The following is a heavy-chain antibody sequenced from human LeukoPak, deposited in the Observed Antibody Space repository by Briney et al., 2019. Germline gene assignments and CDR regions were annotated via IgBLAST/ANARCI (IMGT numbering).Heavy chain of an antibody. CDR1: GYTFIDYY. CDR2: INPKSGGT. V-gene: IGHV1-2*06. Sequence: ASVKVSCKASGYTFIDYYIHWVRQAPGQGLEWMGRINPKSGGTNHAQKFQGRVTMTRDTSISTAYMELSSLRSDDTAVYFCARETYNGGYYYSDYWGQGTLVTVSS. CDR3: ARETYNGGYYYSDY. J-gene: IGHJ4*02. D-gene: IGHD5-12*01.